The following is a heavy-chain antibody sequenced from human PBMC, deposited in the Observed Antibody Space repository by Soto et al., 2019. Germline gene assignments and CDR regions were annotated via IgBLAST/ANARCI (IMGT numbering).Heavy chain of an antibody. Sequence: QVQLVQSGAXXKKPGSSVKVSCXASGGTFXRXAXXXXXXXXXQGXEWMGGIIPIFGTANYAQKFQGRVTITADESTSTAYMELSSLRFEDTAVXYCXRAIVXXXTTGWLDPWGQGTLVTVSS. CDR3: XRAIVXXXTTGWLDP. CDR2: IIPIFGTA. V-gene: IGHV1-69*01. D-gene: IGHD1-26*01. J-gene: IGHJ5*02. CDR1: GGTFXRXA.